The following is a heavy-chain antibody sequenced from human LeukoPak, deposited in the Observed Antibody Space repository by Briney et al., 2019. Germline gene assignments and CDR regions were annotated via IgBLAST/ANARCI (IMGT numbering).Heavy chain of an antibody. CDR3: ARDNYYDSSGYYYYFDY. CDR1: GGTFSSYA. J-gene: IGHJ4*02. V-gene: IGHV1-69*13. D-gene: IGHD3-22*01. CDR2: IIPIFGTA. Sequence: VASVKVSCKASGGTFSSYAISWVRQAPGQGLEWMGGIIPIFGTANYAQKFQGRVTITADESTSTAHMELSSLRSEDTAVYYCARDNYYDSSGYYYYFDYWGQGTLVTVSS.